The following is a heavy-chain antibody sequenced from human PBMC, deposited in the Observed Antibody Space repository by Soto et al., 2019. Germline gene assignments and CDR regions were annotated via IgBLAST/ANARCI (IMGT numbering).Heavy chain of an antibody. Sequence: QVQLVQSGAEVKKPGASVKVSCKASGYTFTSYGISWVRQAPGQGLEWMGWISAYNGNTNYAQKLQGRVTMTTDTSTSTAYMELRSLRSDDTAVYYCAREPIVVVPAASHSFYYYMDVWGKGTTVTVSS. V-gene: IGHV1-18*01. CDR2: ISAYNGNT. D-gene: IGHD2-2*01. CDR3: AREPIVVVPAASHSFYYYMDV. J-gene: IGHJ6*03. CDR1: GYTFTSYG.